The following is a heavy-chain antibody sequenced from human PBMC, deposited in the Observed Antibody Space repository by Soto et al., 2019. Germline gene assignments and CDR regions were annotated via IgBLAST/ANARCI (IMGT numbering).Heavy chain of an antibody. V-gene: IGHV3-23*01. CDR1: GFTFSSYA. D-gene: IGHD6-19*01. J-gene: IGHJ6*02. Sequence: GGSLRLSCAASGFTFSSYAMSWVRQAPGKGLEWVSAISGSGGSTYYADSVKGRFTISRDNSKNTLYLQMNSLRAEDTAVYYCAKDPSVAGKYYYYYYGMDVWGQGTTVTVSS. CDR3: AKDPSVAGKYYYYYYGMDV. CDR2: ISGSGGST.